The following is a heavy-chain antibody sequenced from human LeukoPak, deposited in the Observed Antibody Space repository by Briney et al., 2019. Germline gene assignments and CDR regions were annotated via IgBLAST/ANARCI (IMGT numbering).Heavy chain of an antibody. CDR1: GGSISSYY. CDR2: IYYSGNT. J-gene: IGHJ3*02. D-gene: IGHD3-22*01. V-gene: IGHV4-59*08. CDR3: ATSYYYDSSGYPPGPFDI. Sequence: SETLSLTCTVSGGSISSYYWSWIRQPPGKGLEWIGYIYYSGNTNYNPSLKSRVITSVDTSKNQFSLKLSSVTAADTAVYYCATSYYYDSSGYPPGPFDIWGQGTMVTVSS.